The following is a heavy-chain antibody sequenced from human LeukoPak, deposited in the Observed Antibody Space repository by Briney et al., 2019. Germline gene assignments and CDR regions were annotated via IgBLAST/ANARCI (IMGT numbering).Heavy chain of an antibody. V-gene: IGHV3-9*01. Sequence: GGSLRLSCAASGFTFDDYAMHWVRQAPGKGLEWVSGISWNSGSIGYADSVKGRFTISRDNAKNSLYLQMNSLRAEDTALYYCAKARYSGSYYYFDYWGQGTLVIVSS. J-gene: IGHJ4*02. CDR3: AKARYSGSYYYFDY. CDR1: GFTFDDYA. CDR2: ISWNSGSI. D-gene: IGHD1-26*01.